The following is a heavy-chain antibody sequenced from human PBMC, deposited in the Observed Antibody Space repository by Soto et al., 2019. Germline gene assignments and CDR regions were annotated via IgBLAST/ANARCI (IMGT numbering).Heavy chain of an antibody. CDR1: GASIITHY. Sequence: QVRLEASGPGLVKPSETPSLTCNVPGASIITHYWRLIRQPPAKALEWVAFVHYSGTTNYNPSLESRVSISVDTSKNQFSLKVTSVTAADTAVYFCARNSDYGSYFDLWGRGTLVTVSS. V-gene: IGHV4-59*11. CDR3: ARNSDYGSYFDL. D-gene: IGHD4-17*01. CDR2: VHYSGTT. J-gene: IGHJ2*01.